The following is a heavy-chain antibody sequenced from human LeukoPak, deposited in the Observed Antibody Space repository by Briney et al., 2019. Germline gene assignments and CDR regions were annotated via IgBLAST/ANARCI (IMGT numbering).Heavy chain of an antibody. D-gene: IGHD3-22*01. CDR1: GFTFSSYW. CDR2: IKQDGSEK. J-gene: IGHJ4*02. CDR3: ARVPKSLNYYDSSGYPYYFDY. V-gene: IGHV3-7*01. Sequence: GGSLRLSCAASGFTFSSYWMSCVRQAPGKGLEWVANIKQDGSEKYYVDSVKGRFTISRDNAKNSLYLQMNSLRAEDTAIYYCARVPKSLNYYDSSGYPYYFDYWGQGTLVTVSS.